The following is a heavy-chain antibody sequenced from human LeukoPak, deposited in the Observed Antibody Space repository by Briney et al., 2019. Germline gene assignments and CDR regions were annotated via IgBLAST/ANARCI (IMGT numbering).Heavy chain of an antibody. CDR2: IYYSGST. V-gene: IGHV4-34*01. J-gene: IGHJ4*02. D-gene: IGHD3-22*01. CDR3: ASFWRYYDSSGSNDY. Sequence: TSSETLSLTCAVYGGSFSGYYWSWIRQPPGKGLEWIGSIYYSGSTYYNPSLKSRVTISVDTSKNQFSLKLSSVTAADTAVYYCASFWRYYDSSGSNDYWGQGTLVTVSS. CDR1: GGSFSGYY.